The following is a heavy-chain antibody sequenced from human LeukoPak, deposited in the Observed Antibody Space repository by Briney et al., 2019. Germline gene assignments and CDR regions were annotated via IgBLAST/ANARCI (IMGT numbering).Heavy chain of an antibody. CDR3: AKNIYSGGSSNCLDY. V-gene: IGHV3-9*01. J-gene: IGHJ4*01. CDR2: ISWNSNSI. Sequence: PGGSLRLSCAASGFTFDDYAMHWVRQTPVKGLEWVSGISWNSNSISYEDSVKGRFTISRDNAKNSLYLQMNSLRPEDTALYYCAKNIYSGGSSNCLDYWGHGTLVTVSS. D-gene: IGHD6-13*01. CDR1: GFTFDDYA.